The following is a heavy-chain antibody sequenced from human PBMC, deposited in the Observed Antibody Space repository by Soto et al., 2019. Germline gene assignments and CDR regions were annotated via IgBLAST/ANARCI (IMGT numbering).Heavy chain of an antibody. D-gene: IGHD3-10*01. V-gene: IGHV3-30-3*01. J-gene: IGHJ4*02. CDR1: GFTVSNYG. CDR3: ARVEMATIWFFDY. Sequence: VQLVESGGGVVQPGRSLRLSCAASGFTVSNYGMHWVRQAPGKGLEWVAVMSYDESRKYYADSVKGRFTISRDNSKNTLYLQMDSLTSEDTAMYYCARVEMATIWFFDYWGQGTLVTVSA. CDR2: MSYDESRK.